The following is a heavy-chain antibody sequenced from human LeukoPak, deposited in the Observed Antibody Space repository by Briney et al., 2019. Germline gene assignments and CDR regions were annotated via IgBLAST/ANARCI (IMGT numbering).Heavy chain of an antibody. CDR1: GFTFSSYW. J-gene: IGHJ4*02. V-gene: IGHV3-23*01. D-gene: IGHD6-19*01. CDR3: AKGGSGWLYFDY. Sequence: PGGSLRLSCAASGFTFSSYWMHWVRHAPGKGLVWVSAISGSGGSTYYADSVKGRFTISRDNSRNTLYLQMNSRRAEDTAVYYCAKGGSGWLYFDYWGQGTLVTVSS. CDR2: ISGSGGST.